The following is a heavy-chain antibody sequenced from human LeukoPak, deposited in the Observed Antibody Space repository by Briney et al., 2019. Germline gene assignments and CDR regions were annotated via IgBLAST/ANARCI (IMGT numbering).Heavy chain of an antibody. CDR2: ISVSVGNT. CDR3: AKFSRSYCSSTSCSKYFDY. Sequence: PGGSLRLSCEGSGFTFINYAMSWVRQAPGKGLEWVSAISVSVGNTYYADSVKGRFTISRDNSKSTLYLQMNSLRAEDTAVYYCAKFSRSYCSSTSCSKYFDYWGQGTLVTVSS. D-gene: IGHD2-2*01. CDR1: GFTFINYA. J-gene: IGHJ4*02. V-gene: IGHV3-23*01.